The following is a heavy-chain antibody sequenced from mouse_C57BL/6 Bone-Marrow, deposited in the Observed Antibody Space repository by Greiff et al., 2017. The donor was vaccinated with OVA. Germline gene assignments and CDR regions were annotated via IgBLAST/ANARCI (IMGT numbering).Heavy chain of an antibody. V-gene: IGHV1-4*01. Sequence: VQLQQSGAELARPGASVKMSCKASGYTFTSYTIHWVKQRPGQGLEWIGYIDPTNDYTNYNEKFKGKATLTADKSSSTAYMQFSSLTSEDSAIYYLCPPTVVATDYWGQGTTLTVSS. CDR1: GYTFTSYT. CDR2: IDPTNDYT. CDR3: CPPTVVATDY. D-gene: IGHD1-1*01. J-gene: IGHJ2*01.